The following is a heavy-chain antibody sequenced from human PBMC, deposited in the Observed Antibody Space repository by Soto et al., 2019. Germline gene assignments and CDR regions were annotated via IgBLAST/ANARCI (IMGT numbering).Heavy chain of an antibody. J-gene: IGHJ3*02. V-gene: IGHV3-23*01. CDR2: ISGSGGST. Sequence: EVQLLESGGGLVQPGGSLRLSCAASGFTFSSYAMSWVRQAPGKGLEWVSAISGSGGSTYYADSVKGRFTISRDNSKNTLYLQMNSLRAEDTAVYYCAKDLYNTMVRGVIFRDDAFDIWGQGTMVTVSS. D-gene: IGHD3-10*01. CDR1: GFTFSSYA. CDR3: AKDLYNTMVRGVIFRDDAFDI.